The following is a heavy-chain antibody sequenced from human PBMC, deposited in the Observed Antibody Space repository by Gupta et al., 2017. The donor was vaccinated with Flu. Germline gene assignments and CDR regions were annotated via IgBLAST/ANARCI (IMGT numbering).Heavy chain of an antibody. CDR2: IYPSGST. J-gene: IGHJ3*01. CDR3: AREGFCSGTSCYAFDV. V-gene: IGHV4-30-2*01. D-gene: IGHD2-2*01. Sequence: EWIGYIYPSGSTYYNPSLKSRVTISVDRSKNQFSLKLSSVTAADTAVYYCAREGFCSGTSCYAFDVWGQGTMVTVSS.